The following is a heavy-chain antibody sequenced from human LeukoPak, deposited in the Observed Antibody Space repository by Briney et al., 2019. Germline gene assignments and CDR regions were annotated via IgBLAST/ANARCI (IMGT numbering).Heavy chain of an antibody. CDR3: ARRLQLVNFDY. CDR2: IYYSGTT. CDR1: GDSISGHY. V-gene: IGHV4-39*01. Sequence: PSETLSPTCTVSGDSISGHYWSWIRQPPGKGLEWIGIIYYSGTTYYNPSLKSRVTISVDTSKNQFSLRLSSVTAADTAVYYCARRLQLVNFDYWGQGILVTVSS. D-gene: IGHD6-13*01. J-gene: IGHJ4*02.